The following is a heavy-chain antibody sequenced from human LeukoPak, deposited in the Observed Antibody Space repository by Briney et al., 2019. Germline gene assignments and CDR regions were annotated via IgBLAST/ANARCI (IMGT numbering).Heavy chain of an antibody. CDR3: AKDEFYDSSINYFDP. V-gene: IGHV3-73*01. D-gene: IGHD3-22*01. Sequence: GGSLRLSCAASGFTFSGSAMHWVRQASGKGLEWVGRIRSKANSYATAYAASVKGRFTISRDDSKNTAYLQMNSLKTEDTAVYYCAKDEFYDSSINYFDPWGQGTLVTVSS. CDR2: IRSKANSYAT. CDR1: GFTFSGSA. J-gene: IGHJ5*02.